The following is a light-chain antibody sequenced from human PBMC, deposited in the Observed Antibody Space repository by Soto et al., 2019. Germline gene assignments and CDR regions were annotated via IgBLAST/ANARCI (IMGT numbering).Light chain of an antibody. CDR1: QGISSY. Sequence: DIQLTQSPSFLSASVGDRVTITCRASQGISSYLAWYQQKPGKAPKPLIYAASTLQSGVPSRFSGSGSGTEFTLTVSSLQPEDFASYYCQQVNTYPQTFGQGTKVDIK. CDR3: QQVNTYPQT. J-gene: IGKJ1*01. V-gene: IGKV1-9*01. CDR2: AAS.